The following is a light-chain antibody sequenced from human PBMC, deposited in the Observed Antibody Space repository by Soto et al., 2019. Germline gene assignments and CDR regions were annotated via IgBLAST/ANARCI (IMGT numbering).Light chain of an antibody. J-gene: IGKJ5*01. Sequence: AAVSFMASQSVSGYIGWYQQKPGQAPRLLIYADSNRATGIPAMFTGSGSGTESAVTIFSLERDAFPVYSCQQGSHWPITIAQGTRLEI. V-gene: IGKV3-11*01. CDR2: ADS. CDR1: QSVSGY. CDR3: QQGSHWPIT.